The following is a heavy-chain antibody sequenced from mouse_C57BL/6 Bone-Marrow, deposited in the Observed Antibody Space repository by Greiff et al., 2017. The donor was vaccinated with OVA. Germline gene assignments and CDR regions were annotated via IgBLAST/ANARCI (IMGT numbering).Heavy chain of an antibody. CDR1: GYTFTDYY. CDR3: ARLGYGSSYWYFDV. D-gene: IGHD1-1*01. V-gene: IGHV1-26*01. J-gene: IGHJ1*03. Sequence: VQLQQSGPELVKPGASVKISCKASGYTFTDYYMNWVKQSHGKSLEWIGDINPNNGGTSYNQKFKGKATLTVDKSSSTAYMELRSLTSEDSAVYYCARLGYGSSYWYFDVWGTGTTVTVSS. CDR2: INPNNGGT.